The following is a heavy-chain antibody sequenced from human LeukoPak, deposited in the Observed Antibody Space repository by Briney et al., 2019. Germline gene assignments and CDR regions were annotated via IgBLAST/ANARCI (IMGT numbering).Heavy chain of an antibody. D-gene: IGHD3-22*01. Sequence: GASVKVSCKASGYTFTSYGISWVRQAPGQGLEWMGWISAYNGNTNYAQKLQGRVTMTTDTSTSTAYMELRSLRSDDTAVYYCARAPLITMIVVGIIDYWGQGTLATVSS. J-gene: IGHJ4*02. CDR3: ARAPLITMIVVGIIDY. CDR2: ISAYNGNT. V-gene: IGHV1-18*01. CDR1: GYTFTSYG.